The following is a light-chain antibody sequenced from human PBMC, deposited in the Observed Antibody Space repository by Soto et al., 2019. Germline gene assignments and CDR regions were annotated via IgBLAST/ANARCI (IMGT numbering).Light chain of an antibody. CDR1: SSDVGTYNL. V-gene: IGLV2-23*02. CDR2: EVN. CDR3: CSYAGSSTLV. J-gene: IGLJ3*02. Sequence: QSVLTQPASVPESPGQSITISCIGTSSDVGTYNLVSWYQHHPGKAPKLMIYEVNNRPSGVSNRFSGSKSGNTASLTISGLQAEDEADYYCCSYAGSSTLVFGGGTKVTVL.